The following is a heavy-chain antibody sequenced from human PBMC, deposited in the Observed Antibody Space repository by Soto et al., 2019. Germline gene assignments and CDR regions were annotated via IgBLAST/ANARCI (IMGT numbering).Heavy chain of an antibody. CDR3: ARGGISGWYTAFDI. D-gene: IGHD6-19*01. CDR1: GYTYTAYY. CDR2: INPNSGDT. J-gene: IGHJ3*02. Sequence: ASVKVSRKASGYTYTAYYMHCVRHAPGQGLEWLGWINPNSGDTNYAQKFQGWVTMTRDTSISTAYMELSRLRSDDTAVYYCARGGISGWYTAFDIWGQGTMVTVSS. V-gene: IGHV1-2*04.